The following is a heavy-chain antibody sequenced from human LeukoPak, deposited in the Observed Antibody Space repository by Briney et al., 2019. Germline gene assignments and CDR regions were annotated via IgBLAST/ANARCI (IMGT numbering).Heavy chain of an antibody. D-gene: IGHD6-6*01. CDR2: IRSSGSTI. CDR1: GFTFSDYY. CDR3: ARVISSSSSGGDWFDP. J-gene: IGHJ5*02. V-gene: IGHV3-11*01. Sequence: PGGSLRLSCAASGFTFSDYYMSWMRHSPGEGLEWVSYIRSSGSTIYYGDSVKGRFTISRDNAKNSLYLQMNSLRADDTAVYYCARVISSSSSGGDWFDPWGQGTLVTVSS.